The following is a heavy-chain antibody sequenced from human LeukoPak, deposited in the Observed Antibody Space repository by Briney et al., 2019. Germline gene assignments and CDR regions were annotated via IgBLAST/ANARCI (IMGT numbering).Heavy chain of an antibody. V-gene: IGHV4-34*01. J-gene: IGHJ4*02. CDR2: INHSGST. CDR3: ARGEYSGSTYYFDY. CDR1: GGSFSGYY. Sequence: PSETLSLTCAVYGGSFSGYYWSWIRQPPGKGLEWIGEINHSGSTNYNPSLKSRVTISVDTSKNQFSLRLSSVTAADTAVYYCARGEYSGSTYYFDYWGQGTLVTVSS. D-gene: IGHD1-26*01.